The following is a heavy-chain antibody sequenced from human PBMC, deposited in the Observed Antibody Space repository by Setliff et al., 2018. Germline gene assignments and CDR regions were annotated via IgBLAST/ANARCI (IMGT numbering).Heavy chain of an antibody. J-gene: IGHJ6*03. CDR2: TIPVFGTT. V-gene: IGHV1-69*05. CDR3: VREGVDSRSSTDYRYYMDV. CDR1: GGTFRDYG. D-gene: IGHD3-22*01. Sequence: ASVKVSCKASGGTFRDYGISWVRQAPGQGLEWMGGTIPVFGTTDYSQKFQGRVTIITDESTSTAFMQLSSLRSEDTAVYYCVREGVDSRSSTDYRYYMDVWGKGTTVTVSS.